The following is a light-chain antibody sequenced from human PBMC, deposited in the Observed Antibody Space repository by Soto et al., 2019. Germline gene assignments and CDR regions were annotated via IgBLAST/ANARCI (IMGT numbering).Light chain of an antibody. Sequence: EIVLTQSPGTLSLSPGERATLSCRASQRVGSNYLAWYQQKPGQAPRLLIYVTSSRATGIPDRFSGSGSGTAFTLTISKLEPEDSAVYYCQQYATSPLTFGGGTKV. CDR1: QRVGSNY. CDR2: VTS. V-gene: IGKV3-20*01. J-gene: IGKJ4*01. CDR3: QQYATSPLT.